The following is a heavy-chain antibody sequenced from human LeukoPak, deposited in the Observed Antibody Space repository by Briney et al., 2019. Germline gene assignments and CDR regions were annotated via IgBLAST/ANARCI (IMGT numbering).Heavy chain of an antibody. J-gene: IGHJ4*02. Sequence: SVKVSCKASGGTFSSYAISWVRQAPGQGLEWMGGIIPIFGTANYAQKFQGRVTITADESTSTAYMELSSLRSEDTAVYYCASPPPYCSGGSCYLFDYWGQGTLVTVSS. CDR1: GGTFSSYA. V-gene: IGHV1-69*13. D-gene: IGHD2-15*01. CDR2: IIPIFGTA. CDR3: ASPPPYCSGGSCYLFDY.